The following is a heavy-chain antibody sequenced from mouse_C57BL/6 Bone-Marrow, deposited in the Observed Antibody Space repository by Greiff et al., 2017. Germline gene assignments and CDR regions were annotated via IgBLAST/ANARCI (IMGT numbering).Heavy chain of an antibody. D-gene: IGHD2-1*01. CDR1: GYSITSGYY. J-gene: IGHJ1*03. CDR2: ISYDGSN. CDR3: ARENGNYPWYFDV. Sequence: EVHLVESGPGLVKPSQSLSLTCSVTGYSITSGYYWNWIRQFPGNKLEWMGYISYDGSNNYNPSLKNRISITRDTSKNQFFLKLNSVTTEDTATYYCARENGNYPWYFDVWGTGTTVTVSS. V-gene: IGHV3-6*01.